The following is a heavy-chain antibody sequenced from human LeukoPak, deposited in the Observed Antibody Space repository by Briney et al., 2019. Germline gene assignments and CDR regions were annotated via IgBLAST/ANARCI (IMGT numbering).Heavy chain of an antibody. D-gene: IGHD5-18*01. Sequence: GGSLRLSCVGSGFSLSSYGMHWVRQAPGKGLEWVALISCYGSHQYYGDSVKGRFTLSRDDSKNTLYLQMSSLRTEDTAVYYCARDMGDIAMISDEWGQGTLVTVSS. J-gene: IGHJ4*02. CDR2: ISCYGSHQ. CDR3: ARDMGDIAMISDE. CDR1: GFSLSSYG. V-gene: IGHV3-30*03.